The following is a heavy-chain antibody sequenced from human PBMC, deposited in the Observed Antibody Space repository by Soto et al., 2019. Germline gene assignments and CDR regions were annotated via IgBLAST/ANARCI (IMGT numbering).Heavy chain of an antibody. V-gene: IGHV3-11*06. Sequence: LRLSCAASGFTFSDYFMSWIRQAPGKGLEWDSFISGSSDNIKYADSVKGRFTISRDNAKNSLYLQMNSLRAEDTAVYYCVRDSARIVVVPRVDGDNWLDPWGQGTLVTVSS. J-gene: IGHJ5*02. CDR3: VRDSARIVVVPRVDGDNWLDP. D-gene: IGHD2-2*01. CDR2: ISGSSDNI. CDR1: GFTFSDYF.